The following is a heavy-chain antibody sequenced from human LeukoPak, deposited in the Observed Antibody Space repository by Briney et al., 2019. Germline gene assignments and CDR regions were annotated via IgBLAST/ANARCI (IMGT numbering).Heavy chain of an antibody. J-gene: IGHJ5*02. CDR2: INPNSGGT. CDR3: ARLVVPAAINWFDP. V-gene: IGHV1-2*02. Sequence: ASVKVSCKASGYTFTGYYMHWVRQAPGQGLEWMGWINPNSGGTNYAQKFQGRVTMTRDTSISTAYMELSRLRSDDTAVYYCARLVVPAAINWFDPWGQGTLVTVPS. CDR1: GYTFTGYY. D-gene: IGHD2-2*01.